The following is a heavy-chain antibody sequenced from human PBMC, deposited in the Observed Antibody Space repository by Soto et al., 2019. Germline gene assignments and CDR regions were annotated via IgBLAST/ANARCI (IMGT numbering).Heavy chain of an antibody. CDR2: ISAYNGNT. CDR1: GYTFTSYG. V-gene: IGHV1-18*01. CDR3: ARDTDTIFGVVISYYYYGMDV. Sequence: QVQLVQSGAEVKKPGASVKVSCKASGYTFTSYGISWVRQAPGQGLEWMGWISAYNGNTNYAQKLQGRVTMTTDTATRTADMELRSLRSDDTAVYYCARDTDTIFGVVISYYYYGMDVWGQGTTVTVSS. D-gene: IGHD3-3*01. J-gene: IGHJ6*02.